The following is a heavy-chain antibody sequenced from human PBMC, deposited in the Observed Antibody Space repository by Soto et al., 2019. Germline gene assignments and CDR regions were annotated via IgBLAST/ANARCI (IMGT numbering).Heavy chain of an antibody. J-gene: IGHJ5*02. CDR3: ARVAVAARPRWYNWFAP. CDR1: GYTFTDYD. V-gene: IGHV1-8*01. Sequence: QEQLVQSGAEVKKPGASVKVSCKTSGYTFTDYDINWVRQATGQGLEWIGWMNPNTGETGYAQKFQGRVTMTRSASLSTAYWELSSLRSEDTAVYYCARVAVAARPRWYNWFAPWGQGTLVTVSS. D-gene: IGHD2-15*01. CDR2: MNPNTGET.